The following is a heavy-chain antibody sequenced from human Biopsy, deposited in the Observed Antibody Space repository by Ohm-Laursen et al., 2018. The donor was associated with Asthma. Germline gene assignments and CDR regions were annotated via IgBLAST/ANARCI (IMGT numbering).Heavy chain of an antibody. D-gene: IGHD5-12*01. CDR3: ARSAETYSGFDSNYYGMDV. Sequence: VASVKVSCKVSGYSFATNAMHWVRQAPGQRPEWMGWFNPGNGNAKVSEKFQGRVSITRDTSATTAYLEVSSLTSEDTAVYYCARSAETYSGFDSNYYGMDVWGQGTRATVSS. CDR2: FNPGNGNA. V-gene: IGHV1-3*01. CDR1: GYSFATNA. J-gene: IGHJ6*02.